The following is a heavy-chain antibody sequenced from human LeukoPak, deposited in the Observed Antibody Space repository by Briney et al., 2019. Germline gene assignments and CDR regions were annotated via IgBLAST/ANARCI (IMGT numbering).Heavy chain of an antibody. CDR3: ARDKDQYSGYDSGLFDY. V-gene: IGHV3-48*03. J-gene: IGHJ4*02. D-gene: IGHD5-12*01. Sequence: PGGSLRLSCAASGFTFSSYEMNWVRQAPGKGLEWVSYISSSGSTIYYADSVKGRFTISRDNAKNSLYLQMHSLRAEDTAVYYCARDKDQYSGYDSGLFDYWGQGTLVTVSS. CDR1: GFTFSSYE. CDR2: ISSSGSTI.